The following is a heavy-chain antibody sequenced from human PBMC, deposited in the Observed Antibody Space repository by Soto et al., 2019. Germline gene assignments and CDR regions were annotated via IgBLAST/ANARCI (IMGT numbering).Heavy chain of an antibody. J-gene: IGHJ3*02. Sequence: HPGGSMRLSCAASGFTFSSYWVHWVRQAPGKGLVWVSRINSDGSSTSYADSVKGRYTISRDNAKNTLYLQMNSLRAEDTAVYYCARVSRLSAFDIWGQGTMVTVSS. CDR2: INSDGSST. CDR1: GFTFSSYW. D-gene: IGHD3-16*01. CDR3: ARVSRLSAFDI. V-gene: IGHV3-74*01.